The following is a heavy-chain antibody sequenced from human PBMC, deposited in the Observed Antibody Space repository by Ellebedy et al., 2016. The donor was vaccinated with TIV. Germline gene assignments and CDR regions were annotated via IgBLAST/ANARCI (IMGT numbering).Heavy chain of an antibody. V-gene: IGHV3-48*04. CDR3: ARGFSLDV. CDR1: GFTFSSYS. Sequence: GESLKISCAASGFTFSSYSMNWVRQAPGKGLEWVSYISSSSSTIYYADSVKGRFTISRDNAKNSVYLQMNSLRAEDTAVYYCARGFSLDVWGQGTMVTVSS. J-gene: IGHJ6*02. CDR2: ISSSSSTI.